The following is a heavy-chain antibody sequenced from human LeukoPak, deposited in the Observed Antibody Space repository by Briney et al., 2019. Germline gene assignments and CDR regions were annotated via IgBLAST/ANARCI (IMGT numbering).Heavy chain of an antibody. CDR1: GFTFSSYW. V-gene: IGHV3-7*01. J-gene: IGHJ6*02. CDR2: IKQDGSEK. CDR3: ARGRQQWLAFYYYYGMDV. Sequence: GGSLRLSCAASGFTFSSYWMSWVRQAPGKGLEWVANIKQDGSEKYYVDSVKGRFTISRDNAKNSLYLRMNSLRAEDTAVYYCARGRQQWLAFYYYYGMDVWGQGTTVTVSS. D-gene: IGHD6-19*01.